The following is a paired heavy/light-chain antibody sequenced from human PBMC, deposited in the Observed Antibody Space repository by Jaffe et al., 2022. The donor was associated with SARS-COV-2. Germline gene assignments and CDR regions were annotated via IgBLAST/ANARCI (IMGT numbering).Heavy chain of an antibody. V-gene: IGHV3-15*01. D-gene: IGHD3-9*01. CDR2: IRKTTEGGTT. J-gene: IGHJ4*02. CDR3: ATGWDWPGWDGY. CDR1: GITFRVAW. Sequence: EVQLVESGGGLVKPGGSLRLSCTVSGITFRVAWMNWVRQAPGKGLEWVGQIRKTTEGGTTDYAAPVKGRFSISRDDSENTLYLQMNNLRMEDTAVYFCATGWDWPGWDGYWGQGTQVTVSS.
Light chain of an antibody. V-gene: IGKV1-17*01. CDR2: GAS. CDR1: QGIRDD. Sequence: DIQMTQSPSSLSASVGDRVAITCRASQGIRDDLGWFQQKPGKAPKRLIYGASSLQSGVPSRFSGSGYGTEFTLTISSLQPEDFATYYCMQRNSYPYTFGQGTQLEIK. CDR3: MQRNSYPYT. J-gene: IGKJ2*01.